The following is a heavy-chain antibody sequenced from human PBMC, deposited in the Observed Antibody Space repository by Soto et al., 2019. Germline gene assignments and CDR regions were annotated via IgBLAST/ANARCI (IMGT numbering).Heavy chain of an antibody. J-gene: IGHJ6*02. CDR3: AREGPRPYYYYGMDV. Sequence: QVQLEQSGAEVKKPGASVKVSCKSSGYTFTMSGISWVRQAPGQGLEWMGWISGYNGNTNYEQKFQDRVTMTTDPSTNPAYMELRSLRSDDTAVYYCAREGPRPYYYYGMDVWGQGTTVTVSS. V-gene: IGHV1-18*01. CDR1: GYTFTMSG. CDR2: ISGYNGNT.